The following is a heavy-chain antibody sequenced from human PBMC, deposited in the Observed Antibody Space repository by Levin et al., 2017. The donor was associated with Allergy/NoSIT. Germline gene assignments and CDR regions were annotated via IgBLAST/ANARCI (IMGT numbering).Heavy chain of an antibody. CDR1: GFSVTRG. J-gene: IGHJ4*02. CDR3: TRWDGYADL. V-gene: IGHV3-53*01. Sequence: GESLKISCEATGFSVTRGLTWVRQAPGKGLEWVSGFDASYNSYYRQSVKGRFTVSRDASNNMVFLQMNSLRLEDTAVYYCTRWDGYADLWGRGTLVTVS. D-gene: IGHD5-24*01. CDR2: FDASYNS.